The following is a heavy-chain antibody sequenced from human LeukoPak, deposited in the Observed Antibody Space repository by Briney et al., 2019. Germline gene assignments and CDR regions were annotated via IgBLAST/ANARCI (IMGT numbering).Heavy chain of an antibody. CDR1: GFTFSTYA. CDR2: ISYDGSNK. J-gene: IGHJ5*02. Sequence: GGSLRLSCAASGFTFSTYAMHWVRQAPGKGLEWVAVISYDGSNKDIADSVRGRFTISRDNSKNTLYLQMNSLRAEDTAVYYCARGNLLGFGELARANWFDPWGQGTLVTVSS. V-gene: IGHV3-30-3*01. D-gene: IGHD3-10*01. CDR3: ARGNLLGFGELARANWFDP.